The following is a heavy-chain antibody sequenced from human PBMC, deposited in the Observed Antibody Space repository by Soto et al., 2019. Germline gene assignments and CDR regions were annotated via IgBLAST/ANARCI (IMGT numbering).Heavy chain of an antibody. CDR3: ARRDIQELIDY. Sequence: PSETLSLTCTVSGGSISSSSYYWGWIRQPPGKGLEWIGSIYYSGSTYYNPSLKSRVTISVDTSKNQFSLKLTSVTAVDTAVYYCARRDIQELIDYCSQGTLDTGS. V-gene: IGHV4-39*07. CDR2: IYYSGST. J-gene: IGHJ4*02. CDR1: GGSISSSSYY. D-gene: IGHD1-26*01.